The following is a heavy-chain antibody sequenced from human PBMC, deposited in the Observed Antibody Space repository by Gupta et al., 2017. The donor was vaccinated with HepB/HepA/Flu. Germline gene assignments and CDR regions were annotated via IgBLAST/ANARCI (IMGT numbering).Heavy chain of an antibody. CDR2: ISGTGGST. Sequence: EVQVLESGGGLVQPGGSLRLSCTASGFTFNTYAMNWVRQAPGKGLEWVSAISGTGGSTYYADSVKGRFTISRDNSKNTLYLQMNSLRAEDTAVYYCAKDNDFWSGPYYYMDVWGRGTTVTVSS. J-gene: IGHJ6*03. V-gene: IGHV3-23*01. D-gene: IGHD3-3*01. CDR3: AKDNDFWSGPYYYMDV. CDR1: GFTFNTYA.